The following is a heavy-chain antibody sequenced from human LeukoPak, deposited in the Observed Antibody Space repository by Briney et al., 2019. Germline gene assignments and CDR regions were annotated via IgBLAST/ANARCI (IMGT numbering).Heavy chain of an antibody. Sequence: ASVKVSCKASGYAFITFGISWVRQAPGQGLEWMGWISTFNGNTNYAQKLQGRVTMTTDTSTDTAYMELRSLRSDDTAVYYCAREDSSSCEVWGQGTTVTVSS. J-gene: IGHJ6*02. CDR3: AREDSSSCEV. CDR1: GYAFITFG. CDR2: ISTFNGNT. D-gene: IGHD6-13*01. V-gene: IGHV1-18*01.